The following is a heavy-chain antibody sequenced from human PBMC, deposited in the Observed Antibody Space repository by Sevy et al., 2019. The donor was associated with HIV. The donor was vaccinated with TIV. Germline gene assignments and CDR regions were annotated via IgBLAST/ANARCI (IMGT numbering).Heavy chain of an antibody. CDR3: ARDVSGSSDY. D-gene: IGHD1-26*01. CDR1: GYTFSNYA. CDR2: INVGNGKT. Sequence: ASVKVSCKGSGYTFSNYAMHWVRQAPGQRLEWMGWINVGNGKTKYSQNLQGRVTITRDTSANTAYMELSSLRFEDTAIYYCARDVSGSSDYWVQGTLVTVSS. V-gene: IGHV1-3*01. J-gene: IGHJ4*02.